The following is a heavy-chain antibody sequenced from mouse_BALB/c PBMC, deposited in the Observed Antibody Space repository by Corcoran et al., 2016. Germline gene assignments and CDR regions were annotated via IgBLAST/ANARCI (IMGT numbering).Heavy chain of an antibody. CDR1: GYTFSSYW. V-gene: IGHV1-9*01. CDR2: ILPGSGST. CDR3: ARYYYRYYAMDY. J-gene: IGHJ4*01. Sequence: QVQLQQSGAELMKPGASVKISCKATGYTFSSYWIEWVKQRPGHGLEWIGEILPGSGSTNYNEKFKGKATFTVDTSSNTAYMQLSSLTSEDSAVYYCARYYYRYYAMDYWGQGTSVTVSS. D-gene: IGHD2-14*01.